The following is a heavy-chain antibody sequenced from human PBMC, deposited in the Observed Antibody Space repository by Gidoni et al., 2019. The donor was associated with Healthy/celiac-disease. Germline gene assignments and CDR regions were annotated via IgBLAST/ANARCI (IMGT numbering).Heavy chain of an antibody. Sequence: QVQLVESGGGVVQPGRSLRLSCAASGFTFSSYAMHWVRQAPGKGLEWVAVISYDGSNKYYADSVKGRFTISRDNSKNTLYLQMNSLRAEDTAVYYCARDRGSVGGWPYYFDYWGQGTLVTVSS. J-gene: IGHJ4*02. D-gene: IGHD6-19*01. CDR3: ARDRGSVGGWPYYFDY. V-gene: IGHV3-30-3*01. CDR1: GFTFSSYA. CDR2: ISYDGSNK.